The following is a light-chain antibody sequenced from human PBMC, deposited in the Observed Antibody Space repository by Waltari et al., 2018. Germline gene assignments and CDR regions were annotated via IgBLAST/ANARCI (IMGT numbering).Light chain of an antibody. J-gene: IGKJ2*01. CDR3: QQYNNWPPFRAAT. V-gene: IGKV3-15*01. CDR2: GAS. Sequence: EIVMTQSPATLSVSPGERATLSCRASQSVSSNLAWYQQKPGQAPRLLIYGASTRATGIPARFSGSGSGTEFTLTISSLQSEDFAVYYCQQYNNWPPFRAATFGQGTKLEIK. CDR1: QSVSSN.